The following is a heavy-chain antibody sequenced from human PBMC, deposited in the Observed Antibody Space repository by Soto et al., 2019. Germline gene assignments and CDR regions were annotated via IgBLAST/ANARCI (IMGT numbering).Heavy chain of an antibody. V-gene: IGHV3-7*01. Sequence: PGGSLRLSCAASGFTFSSYWMSWVRQAPGKGLEWVANIKQDGSEKYYVDSVKGRFTISRDNAKNSLYPQMNSLRAEDTAVYYCARDSNRAAATFDYWGQGTLVTVSS. J-gene: IGHJ4*02. CDR2: IKQDGSEK. CDR3: ARDSNRAAATFDY. CDR1: GFTFSSYW. D-gene: IGHD6-13*01.